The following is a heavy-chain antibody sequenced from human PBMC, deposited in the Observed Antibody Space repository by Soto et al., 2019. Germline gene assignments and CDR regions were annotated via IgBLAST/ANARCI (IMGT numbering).Heavy chain of an antibody. Sequence: GGSLRLSCAASGFTFSSYAMHWVRQAPGKGLEWVAVISYDGSNKYYADSVKGRFTISRDNSKNTLYLQMNSLRAEDTAVYYCTKSPRIAVAGGYNWFDPWGQGTLVTVSS. CDR2: ISYDGSNK. V-gene: IGHV3-30-3*02. J-gene: IGHJ5*02. CDR3: TKSPRIAVAGGYNWFDP. D-gene: IGHD6-19*01. CDR1: GFTFSSYA.